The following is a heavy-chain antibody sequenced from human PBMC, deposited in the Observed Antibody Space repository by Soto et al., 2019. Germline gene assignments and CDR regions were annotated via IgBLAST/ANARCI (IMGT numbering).Heavy chain of an antibody. V-gene: IGHV1-18*04. CDR3: AREDPGVANNFYYYGMDV. J-gene: IGHJ6*02. D-gene: IGHD5-12*01. CDR2: ISAYNGNT. Sequence: ASVKVSCKASGYTFTSYGISWVRQAPGQGLEWMGWISAYNGNTNYAQKLQGRVTMTTDTSTSTAYMELRSLRSDDTAVYYCAREDPGVANNFYYYGMDVWGQGTTVTVSS. CDR1: GYTFTSYG.